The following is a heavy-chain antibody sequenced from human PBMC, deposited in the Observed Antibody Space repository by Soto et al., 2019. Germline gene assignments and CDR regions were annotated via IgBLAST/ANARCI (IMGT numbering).Heavy chain of an antibody. J-gene: IGHJ4*02. V-gene: IGHV3-33*01. CDR3: ARGTFYYDSSGHYAPEY. CDR2: ISYDGSNK. D-gene: IGHD3-22*01. Sequence: GGSLRLSCAASGFSFSSYGMHWVRQAPGKGLEWEAFISYDGSNKYYADSVKGRFTISRDNSMDTLYLQMNGLRAEDTAVYYCARGTFYYDSSGHYAPEYWGQGT. CDR1: GFSFSSYG.